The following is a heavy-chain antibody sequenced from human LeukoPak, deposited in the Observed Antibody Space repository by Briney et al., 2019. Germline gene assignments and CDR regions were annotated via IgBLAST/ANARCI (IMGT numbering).Heavy chain of an antibody. Sequence: NPSQTLSLTCAISGNSVSSNSAACNWIRQSPSRGLEWLGRTYYRSKWYNDYAVSVKSRITINPDTSKNQFSLQLNSVTPEDTAVYYCARGDLGWGLSWYFDLWGPGTLVTVSS. CDR2: TYYRSKWYN. CDR1: GNSVSSNSAA. CDR3: ARGDLGWGLSWYFDL. J-gene: IGHJ2*01. V-gene: IGHV6-1*01. D-gene: IGHD6-19*01.